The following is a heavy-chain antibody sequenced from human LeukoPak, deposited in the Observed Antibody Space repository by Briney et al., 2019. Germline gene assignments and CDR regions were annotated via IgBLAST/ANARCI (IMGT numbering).Heavy chain of an antibody. CDR3: ARLTGRLRYFDWLFAFDY. D-gene: IGHD3-9*01. J-gene: IGHJ4*02. Sequence: SETLSLTCTVSGGSISSYYWSWIRQPPGKGLEWIGYIYYSGSTNYNPSLKSRVTISVDTSKNQFSLKLSSVTAADTAVYYCARLTGRLRYFDWLFAFDYWGQGTLVTVSS. V-gene: IGHV4-59*12. CDR2: IYYSGST. CDR1: GGSISSYY.